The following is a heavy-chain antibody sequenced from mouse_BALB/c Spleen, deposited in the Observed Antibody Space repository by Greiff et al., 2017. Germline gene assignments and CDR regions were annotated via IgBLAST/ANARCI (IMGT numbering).Heavy chain of an antibody. CDR2: ISYDGSN. V-gene: IGHV3-6*02. D-gene: IGHD1-2*01. CDR3: ARGYFIYYAMDY. Sequence: EVKLVESGPGLVKPSQSLSLTCSVTGYSITSGYYWNWIRQFPGNKLEWMGYISYDGSNNYNPSLKNRISITRDTSKNQFFLKLNSVTTEDTATYYCARGYFIYYAMDYWGQGTSVTVSS. J-gene: IGHJ4*01. CDR1: GYSITSGYY.